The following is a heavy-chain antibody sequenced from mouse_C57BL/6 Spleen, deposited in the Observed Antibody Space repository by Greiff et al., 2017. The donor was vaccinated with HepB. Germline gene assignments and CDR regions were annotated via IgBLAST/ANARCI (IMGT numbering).Heavy chain of an antibody. J-gene: IGHJ4*01. V-gene: IGHV1-50*01. Sequence: VQLQQPGAELVKPGASVKLSCKASGYTFTSYWMPWVNQRPGQGLEWIGEIDPSDSYTNYNQKFKGKATLTVDTSSSTAYMQLSSLTSEDSAVYYCARPREDYAMDYWGQGTSVTVSS. CDR2: IDPSDSYT. CDR1: GYTFTSYW. CDR3: ARPREDYAMDY.